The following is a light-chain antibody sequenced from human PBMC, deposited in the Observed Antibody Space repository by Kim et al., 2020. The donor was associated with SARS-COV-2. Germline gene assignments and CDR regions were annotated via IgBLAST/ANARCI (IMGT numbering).Light chain of an antibody. CDR3: HQFNSFPPT. CDR2: RAS. J-gene: IGKJ1*01. CDR1: QTINTW. V-gene: IGKV1-5*03. Sequence: DIQMTQSPSTLSASVGDRVTITCRASQTINTWLAWYQQKPGKVPNLLIYRASTLESGVPSRFSGSGSGTEFTLTINSLQPDDVATYYCHQFNSFPPTFGQGTKGDIK.